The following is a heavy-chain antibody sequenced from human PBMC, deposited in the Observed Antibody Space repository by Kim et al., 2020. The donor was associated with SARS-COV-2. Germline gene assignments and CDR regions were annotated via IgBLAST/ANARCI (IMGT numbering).Heavy chain of an antibody. CDR1: GFTFSSYW. D-gene: IGHD3-3*01. CDR3: ARDRGFWSGYSNFDY. CDR2: INSDGSST. V-gene: IGHV3-74*01. Sequence: GGSLRLSCAASGFTFSSYWMHWVRQAPGKGLVWVSRINSDGSSTSYADSVKGRFTISRDNAKNTLYLQMNSLRAEDTAVYYCARDRGFWSGYSNFDYWGQGTLVTVSS. J-gene: IGHJ4*02.